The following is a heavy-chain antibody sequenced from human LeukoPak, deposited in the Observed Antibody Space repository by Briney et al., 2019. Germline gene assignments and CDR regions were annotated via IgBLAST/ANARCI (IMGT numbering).Heavy chain of an antibody. J-gene: IGHJ4*02. V-gene: IGHV3-30*18. D-gene: IGHD1-26*01. CDR2: ISYDGSNK. CDR3: AKDRRHSGSYGGFDY. Sequence: GGSLRPSCAASGFTFSSYGMHWVRQAPGKGLEWVAVISYDGSNKYYADSVKGRFTISRDNSKNTLYLQMNSLRAEDTAVYYCAKDRRHSGSYGGFDYWGQGTLVTVSS. CDR1: GFTFSSYG.